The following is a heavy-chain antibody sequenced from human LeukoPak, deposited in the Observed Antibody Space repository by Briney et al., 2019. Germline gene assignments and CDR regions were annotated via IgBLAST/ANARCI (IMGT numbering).Heavy chain of an antibody. J-gene: IGHJ3*02. D-gene: IGHD4-17*01. CDR1: GYSISSGYY. Sequence: SETLSLTCAVSGYSISSGYYWGWIRQPPGKGLEWIGSIYHSGSTYYNPSLKSRVTISVDTSKNQFSLKLSSVTAADTAVYYCARHVYYPVTTVWAFDIWGQGTMVTVSS. V-gene: IGHV4-38-2*01. CDR3: ARHVYYPVTTVWAFDI. CDR2: IYHSGST.